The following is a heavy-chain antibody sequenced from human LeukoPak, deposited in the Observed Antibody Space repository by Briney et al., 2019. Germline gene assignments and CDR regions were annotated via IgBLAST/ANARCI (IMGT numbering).Heavy chain of an antibody. V-gene: IGHV3-23*01. CDR1: GFTFSSYA. CDR2: ISGSGGST. J-gene: IGHJ4*02. Sequence: GGSLRLSCAASGFTFSSYAMSRVRQAPGKGLEWVSAISGSGGSTYYADSVKGRFTISRDNSKNTLYLQMNSLRAEDTAVYYCAKRRRGTIFGVARDYWGQGTLVTVSS. D-gene: IGHD3-3*01. CDR3: AKRRRGTIFGVARDY.